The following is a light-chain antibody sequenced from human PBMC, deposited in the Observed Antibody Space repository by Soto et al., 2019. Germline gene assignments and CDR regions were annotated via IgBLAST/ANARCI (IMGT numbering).Light chain of an antibody. CDR3: QQLNSYPLLT. CDR2: AAS. CDR1: QSISSY. J-gene: IGKJ4*01. V-gene: IGKV1-9*01. Sequence: DIQMTQSPSSLSASVGDRVTITCRASQSISSYLNWYQQKPGKAPKLLIYAASTLQSGVPSRFSGSGSGTEFTLTISSLQPEDFATYYCQQLNSYPLLTFGGGTKVDIK.